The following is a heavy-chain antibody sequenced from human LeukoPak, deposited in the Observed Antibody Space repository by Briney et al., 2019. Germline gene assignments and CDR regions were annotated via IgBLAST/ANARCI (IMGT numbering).Heavy chain of an antibody. J-gene: IGHJ4*02. V-gene: IGHV3-30*18. Sequence: PGRSLRLSCAASGFTFSSYGMHWVRQAPGKGLEWVAVISYDGSNKYYADSVKGRFTISRDNSKNTLYLQMNSLRAEDTAVYYCAKAGSGSYYDYWGQGTLVTVSS. CDR2: ISYDGSNK. CDR1: GFTFSSYG. D-gene: IGHD1-26*01. CDR3: AKAGSGSYYDY.